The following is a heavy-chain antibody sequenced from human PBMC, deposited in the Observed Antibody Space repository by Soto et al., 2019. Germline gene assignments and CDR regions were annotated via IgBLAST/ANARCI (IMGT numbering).Heavy chain of an antibody. Sequence: QVQLQESGPGLVKPSETLSLTCTVPGGSINSYYWTWIRRPPGKGLEWIGYIYYSGNTDYNPSLKSRVTISIDTSKNQFSLKLSSVTAADTAVYYCARGQQLYYYYNMDVWGQGTTVTVSS. V-gene: IGHV4-59*01. CDR2: IYYSGNT. CDR1: GGSINSYY. CDR3: ARGQQLYYYYNMDV. D-gene: IGHD6-13*01. J-gene: IGHJ6*03.